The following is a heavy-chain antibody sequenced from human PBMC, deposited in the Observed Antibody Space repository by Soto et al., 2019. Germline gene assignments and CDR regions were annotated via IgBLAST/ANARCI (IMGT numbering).Heavy chain of an antibody. CDR3: ARDRTAVLRFLEWSKPDYYMDV. CDR2: IITILGIA. CDR1: GGTFSSYT. D-gene: IGHD3-3*01. V-gene: IGHV1-69*04. Sequence: ASVKVSCKASGGTFSSYTISWVRQAPGQGLEWMGRIITILGIANYAQKFQGRVTITADKSTSTAYMELSSLRSEDTAVYYCARDRTAVLRFLEWSKPDYYMDVWGKGTTVTVSS. J-gene: IGHJ6*03.